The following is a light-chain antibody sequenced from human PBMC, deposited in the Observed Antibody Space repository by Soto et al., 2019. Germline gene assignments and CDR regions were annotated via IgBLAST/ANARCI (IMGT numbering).Light chain of an antibody. CDR1: QSVSSN. J-gene: IGKJ1*01. Sequence: EIVMTQSPATLSVSPREKTTLSCRASQSVSSNLAWYQQKPGQAPRLLIYGASTRATGIPARFSGSGSGTEFTLTIRSLQSEDFAVDYCQQYNNCLQEFGQGTK. CDR2: GAS. CDR3: QQYNNCLQE. V-gene: IGKV3-15*01.